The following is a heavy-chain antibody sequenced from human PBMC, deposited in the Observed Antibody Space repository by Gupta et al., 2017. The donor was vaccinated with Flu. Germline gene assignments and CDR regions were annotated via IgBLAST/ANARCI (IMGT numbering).Heavy chain of an antibody. J-gene: IGHJ4*02. Sequence: EMQLVESGGGLVQPGGSLRLSCAASGFTFSSSDLRWVRQAPGKGLVWVSRIKPDGSSTTYAESVKGRFTISRDNAKNTLYLQMNSLGDDDTAVYYCATVTSGCWGQGTLVTVSS. CDR1: GFTFSSSD. D-gene: IGHD4-17*01. CDR2: IKPDGSST. V-gene: IGHV3-74*03. CDR3: ATVTSGC.